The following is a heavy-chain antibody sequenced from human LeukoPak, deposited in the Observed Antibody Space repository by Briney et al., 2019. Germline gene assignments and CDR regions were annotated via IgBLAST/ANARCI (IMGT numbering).Heavy chain of an antibody. CDR1: GFTFSSYG. CDR3: ARVSMIVVVLDAFDI. D-gene: IGHD3-22*01. Sequence: GGTLRLSCAASGFTFSSYGMRWVRQAPGKGLEWVSSISSSSSYIYYADSVKGRFTISRDNAKNSLYLQVNSLRAEDAAAYYCARVSMIVVVLDAFDIWGQGTMVTVSS. CDR2: ISSSSSYI. J-gene: IGHJ3*02. V-gene: IGHV3-21*01.